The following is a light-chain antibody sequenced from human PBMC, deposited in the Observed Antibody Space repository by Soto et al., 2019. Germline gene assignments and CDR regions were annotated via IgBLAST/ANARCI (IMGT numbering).Light chain of an antibody. J-gene: IGKJ5*01. CDR2: GAS. CDR3: QQYGSSPQPIT. CDR1: QSVSSSY. Sequence: EIVLTQSPGTLSLSPGERATLSCRASQSVSSSYLAWYQQKPGQAPRLIIYGASSRATGIPDRFSGSGSGTDFTLTISRLEPEDFAVYYCQQYGSSPQPITFGQGTRLEIK. V-gene: IGKV3-20*01.